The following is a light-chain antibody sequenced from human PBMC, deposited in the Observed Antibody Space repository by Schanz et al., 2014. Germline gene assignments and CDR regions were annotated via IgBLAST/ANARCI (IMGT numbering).Light chain of an antibody. Sequence: QSVLTQPPSASGTPGQRVTISCSGSSSNIGTNAVSWYQQLPGTAPKLFIYSNNQRPSGVPDRFSGSKSGTSASLAISGLQSEDEADYYCSSYTSSNTVVFGGGTKLTVL. V-gene: IGLV1-44*01. CDR3: SSYTSSNTVV. CDR1: SSNIGTNA. CDR2: SNN. J-gene: IGLJ2*01.